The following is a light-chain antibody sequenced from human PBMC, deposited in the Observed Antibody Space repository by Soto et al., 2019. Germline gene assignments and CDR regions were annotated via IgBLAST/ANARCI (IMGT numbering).Light chain of an antibody. CDR3: QQYDSLAQCT. J-gene: IGKJ4*01. CDR2: GAS. Sequence: DIQMTQSPSSLSASVGDRVTITCQASQDTKNYLNWYQQKPGKAPKLLIYGASNLETGVLSRFSGGGSGTDCTFTITSLQPEDFATYYCQQYDSLAQCTFGGGTKVEIE. V-gene: IGKV1-33*01. CDR1: QDTKNY.